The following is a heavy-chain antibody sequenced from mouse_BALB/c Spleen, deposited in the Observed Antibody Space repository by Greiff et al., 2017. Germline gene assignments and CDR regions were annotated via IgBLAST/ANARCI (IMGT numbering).Heavy chain of an antibody. D-gene: IGHD1-1*01. Sequence: EVKVVDSGGGLVQPGGSLRLSCATSGFTFTDYYMSWVRQPPGKALEWLGFIRNKANGYTTEYSASVKGRFTISSDNSQSILYLQMNTLRAEDSATYYCARDIDRYGSSYVGYFDVWGAGTTVTVSA. CDR1: GFTFTDYY. CDR3: ARDIDRYGSSYVGYFDV. CDR2: IRNKANGYTT. V-gene: IGHV7-3*02. J-gene: IGHJ1*01.